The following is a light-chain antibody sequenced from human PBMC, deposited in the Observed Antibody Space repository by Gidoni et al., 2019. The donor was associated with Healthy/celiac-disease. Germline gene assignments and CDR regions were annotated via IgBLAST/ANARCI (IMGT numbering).Light chain of an antibody. CDR1: PLSRKY. J-gene: IGLJ2*01. CDR3: QSADSSHTYVT. CDR2: KDS. Sequence: YELIQPPSVSVSPGQTARITCSGGPLSRKYASWYQQKQGQAPILVIYKDSESPSGIPERFFGSNSGATVTLTISGVQAEDEADYYFQSADSSHTYVTFGAGTRLTVL. V-gene: IGLV3-25*01.